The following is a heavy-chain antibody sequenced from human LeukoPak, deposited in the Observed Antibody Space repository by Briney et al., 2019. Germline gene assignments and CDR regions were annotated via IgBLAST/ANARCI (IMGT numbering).Heavy chain of an antibody. D-gene: IGHD3-10*01. J-gene: IGHJ5*02. Sequence: GASVKVSCKASGYIFTAYYLHWVRLAPGQGLEWMGWMNVYSGDATYAQKFQGTVTMTRDTSISTAHMELNTMTSDDTAVYYCARPGNWWFDPWGQGTLVTVSS. CDR3: ARPGNWWFDP. V-gene: IGHV1-2*02. CDR1: GYIFTAYY. CDR2: MNVYSGDA.